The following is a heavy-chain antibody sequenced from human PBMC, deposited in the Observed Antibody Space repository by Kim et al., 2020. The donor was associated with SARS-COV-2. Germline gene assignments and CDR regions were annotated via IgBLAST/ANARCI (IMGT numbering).Heavy chain of an antibody. J-gene: IGHJ4*02. V-gene: IGHV4-4*02. CDR2: IYHSGST. Sequence: SETLSLTCAVSGGSISSSNWWSWVRQPPGKGLEWIGEIYHSGSTNYNPSLKSRVTISVDKSKNQFSLKLSSVTAADTAVYYCASVLGVAGNFDYWGQGTLVTVSS. D-gene: IGHD6-19*01. CDR1: GGSISSSNW. CDR3: ASVLGVAGNFDY.